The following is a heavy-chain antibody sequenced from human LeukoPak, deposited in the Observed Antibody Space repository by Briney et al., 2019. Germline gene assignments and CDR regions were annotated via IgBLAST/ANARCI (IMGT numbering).Heavy chain of an antibody. CDR2: IKSKSDGGTT. J-gene: IGHJ4*02. Sequence: GGSLRLSCAASGFTVSTAGFTFNNGWMSWVRQAPGKGLEWVGRIKSKSDGGTTDYGAPVKGRFTFSRDDSKNTVYLQMNSLRTEDTAVYYCTTDLLDYWGQGTLVTVSS. V-gene: IGHV3-15*01. CDR1: GFTVSTAGFTFNNGW. CDR3: TTDLLDY.